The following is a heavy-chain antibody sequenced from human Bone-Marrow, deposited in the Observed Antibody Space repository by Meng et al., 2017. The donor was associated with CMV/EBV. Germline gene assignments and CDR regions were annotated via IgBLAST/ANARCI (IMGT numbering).Heavy chain of an antibody. CDR1: GGSISSYY. Sequence: GSLRLSCTVSGGSISSYYWSWIRQPPGKGLEWIGYIYYSGSTNYNPSLKSRVTISVDTSKNQFSLKLSSVTAADTAVYYCARTPGIVVVVAATDDACDIWGQGTMVNVPS. D-gene: IGHD2-15*01. CDR2: IYYSGST. J-gene: IGHJ3*02. V-gene: IGHV4-59*01. CDR3: ARTPGIVVVVAATDDACDI.